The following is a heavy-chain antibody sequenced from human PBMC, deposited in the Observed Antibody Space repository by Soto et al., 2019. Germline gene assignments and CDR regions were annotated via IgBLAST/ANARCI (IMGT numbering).Heavy chain of an antibody. J-gene: IGHJ5*02. CDR3: ARDAPPHWFDP. Sequence: ASVKVTCKASGYTFTSYAMHWVRQAPGQRLEWMGWINAGNGNTKYSRKFQGRVTITRDTSASTAYMELSSLRSEDTAVYYCARDAPPHWFDPWGQGTLVTVSS. CDR1: GYTFTSYA. V-gene: IGHV1-3*01. CDR2: INAGNGNT.